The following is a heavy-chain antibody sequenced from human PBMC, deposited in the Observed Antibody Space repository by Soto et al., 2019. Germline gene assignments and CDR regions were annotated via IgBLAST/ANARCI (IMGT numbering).Heavy chain of an antibody. J-gene: IGHJ3*02. CDR2: INAGNGNT. CDR1: GYTFTSYD. CDR3: ARLGFCGGESCYPLDS. Sequence: ASVKVSCKASGYTFTSYDMHWVRQAPGQRLEWMGWINAGNGNTKYSQKFQGRVTITRDTSASTAYMELSSLRSEDTAVYYCARLGFCGGESCYPLDSWGQGTMVTVSS. V-gene: IGHV1-3*01. D-gene: IGHD2-15*01.